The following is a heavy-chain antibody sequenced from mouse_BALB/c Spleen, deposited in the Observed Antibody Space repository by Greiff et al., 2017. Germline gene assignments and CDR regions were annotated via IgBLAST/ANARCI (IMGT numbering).Heavy chain of an antibody. V-gene: IGHV2-9*02. D-gene: IGHD1-1*01. Sequence: VQLQQSGPGLVAPSQSLSITCTVSGFSLTSYGVHWVRQPPGKGLEWLGVIWAGGSTNYNSALMSRLSISKDNSKSQVFLKMNSLQTDDTAMYYCARDGIYYYGSIYAMDYWGQGTSVTVSS. CDR2: IWAGGST. CDR1: GFSLTSYG. J-gene: IGHJ4*01. CDR3: ARDGIYYYGSIYAMDY.